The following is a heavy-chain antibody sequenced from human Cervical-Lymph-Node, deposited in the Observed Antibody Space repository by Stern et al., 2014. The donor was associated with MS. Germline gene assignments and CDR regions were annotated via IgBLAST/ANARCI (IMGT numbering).Heavy chain of an antibody. Sequence: QVQLQESGPGLVKPSETLSLTCTVSGGSISSSSYYWGWIRQPPGKGLEWIGSIYYSGSTSYNPSLKSRVTISVDTSKNQFSLKLSSVTAADTAVYYCARQGFWSGYRAYYGMDVWGQGTTVTVSS. CDR3: ARQGFWSGYRAYYGMDV. CDR2: IYYSGST. V-gene: IGHV4-39*01. CDR1: GGSISSSSYY. D-gene: IGHD3-3*01. J-gene: IGHJ6*02.